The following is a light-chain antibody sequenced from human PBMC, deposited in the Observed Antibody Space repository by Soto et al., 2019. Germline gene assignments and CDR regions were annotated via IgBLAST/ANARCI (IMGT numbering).Light chain of an antibody. Sequence: EIVLTQSPGTLSLSPGERATLSCRASQSVSSSYLAWYQQKLGQAPRLLIYGASSRATGIPDRFSGSGSGTDFPLPISRLEPEDFAVYYCQHYGPSTITFGPVTKVDIK. CDR3: QHYGPSTIT. CDR2: GAS. V-gene: IGKV3-20*01. J-gene: IGKJ3*01. CDR1: QSVSSSY.